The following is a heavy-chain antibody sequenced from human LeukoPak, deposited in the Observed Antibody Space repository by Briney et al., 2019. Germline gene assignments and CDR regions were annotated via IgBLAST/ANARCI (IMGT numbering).Heavy chain of an antibody. CDR2: IYYSGSI. Sequence: PSETLSLTCTVSGGSISSYYWSWIRQPPGKGLEWIGYIYYSGSINYNPSLKSRVTISVDTSKNQFSLKLSSVTAADTAVYYCASGYGDLYFDYWGQGTLVTVSS. J-gene: IGHJ4*02. V-gene: IGHV4-59*01. CDR1: GGSISSYY. CDR3: ASGYGDLYFDY. D-gene: IGHD4-17*01.